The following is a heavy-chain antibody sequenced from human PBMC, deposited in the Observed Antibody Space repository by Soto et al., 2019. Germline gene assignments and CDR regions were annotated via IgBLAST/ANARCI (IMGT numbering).Heavy chain of an antibody. J-gene: IGHJ6*02. CDR2: ISSSGSTI. Sequence: EVQLVESGGGLVQPGGSLRLSCAAAGFIFSDYDMNWVRQAPGKGLEWVSYISSSGSTIDYADSVKGRFTISRDNTKNSLYLQMNSLRAEDTAVYYCAREVDIVASFYDYGMDVWGQGTTVTVS. D-gene: IGHD5-12*01. CDR3: AREVDIVASFYDYGMDV. CDR1: GFIFSDYD. V-gene: IGHV3-48*03.